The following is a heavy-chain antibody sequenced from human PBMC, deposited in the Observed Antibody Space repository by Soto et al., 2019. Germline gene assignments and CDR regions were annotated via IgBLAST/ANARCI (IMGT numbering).Heavy chain of an antibody. CDR2: VSGSGGST. V-gene: IGHV3-23*01. D-gene: IGHD6-6*01. Sequence: EVQLLESGGGLVKPGGSLRLSCAASGFTFSSYAIRWVRQVRGKGLEWVSAVSGSGGSTYYADSVKGRFTISRDNSKNTLYLQMTSLRAEDTAVYYCAKETVPGNWGQGTLVTVSS. CDR1: GFTFSSYA. CDR3: AKETVPGN. J-gene: IGHJ4*02.